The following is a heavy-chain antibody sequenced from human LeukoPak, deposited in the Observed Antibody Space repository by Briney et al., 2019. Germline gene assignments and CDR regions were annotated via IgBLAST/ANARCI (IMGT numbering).Heavy chain of an antibody. V-gene: IGHV4-59*08. Sequence: SETLSLTCTVSGDSISSYYWCWIRQPPGKGLEWIGYIYYTGSTNYKPSLKSRATISVDTSKDQFSLRLRSATAADTAIYYCASHRYGHVYHFDLWGQGTLVTVSS. CDR2: IYYTGST. J-gene: IGHJ4*02. CDR3: ASHRYGHVYHFDL. D-gene: IGHD3-9*01. CDR1: GDSISSYY.